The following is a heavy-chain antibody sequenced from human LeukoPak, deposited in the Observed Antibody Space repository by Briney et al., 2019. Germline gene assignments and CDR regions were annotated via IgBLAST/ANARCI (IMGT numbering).Heavy chain of an antibody. CDR3: ASVKSTRGDMDV. D-gene: IGHD5/OR15-5a*01. Sequence: SVKVSCKASGGTFSSYAIGWVRQAPGQGLEWMGRIIPILGIANYAQKFQGRVTITADKSTSTAYMELSSLRSEDTAVYYCASVKSTRGDMDVWGQGTTVTVSS. CDR2: IIPILGIA. J-gene: IGHJ6*02. CDR1: GGTFSSYA. V-gene: IGHV1-69*04.